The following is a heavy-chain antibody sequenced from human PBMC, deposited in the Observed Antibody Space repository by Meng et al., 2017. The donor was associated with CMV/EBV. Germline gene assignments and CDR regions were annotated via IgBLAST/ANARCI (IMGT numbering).Heavy chain of an antibody. D-gene: IGHD3-3*01. J-gene: IGHJ4*02. Sequence: GESLKISCAASGFTFSSYSMNWVRQAPGKGLEWVSSISSSSSYIYYADSVEGRFTISRDNAKNSLYLQMNSLRAEDTAVYYCARGLQGLELLPYDFWSGYYTDFDYWGQGTLVTVSS. CDR3: ARGLQGLELLPYDFWSGYYTDFDY. V-gene: IGHV3-21*01. CDR1: GFTFSSYS. CDR2: ISSSSSYI.